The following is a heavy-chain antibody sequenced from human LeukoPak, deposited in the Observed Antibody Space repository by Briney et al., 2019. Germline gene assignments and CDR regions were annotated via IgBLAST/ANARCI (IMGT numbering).Heavy chain of an antibody. V-gene: IGHV4-59*01. CDR2: IYYSGST. J-gene: IGHJ4*02. D-gene: IGHD5-18*01. CDR3: ARKVVGYSYDYFDY. CDR1: GGSISTYY. Sequence: PSETLSLTCTVSGGSISTYYWSWIRQPPGKGLEWIGYIYYSGSTNYNPSLKSRVTISVDTSKNQFSLKLSSVTAADTAVYYCARKVVGYSYDYFDYWGQGTLATVSS.